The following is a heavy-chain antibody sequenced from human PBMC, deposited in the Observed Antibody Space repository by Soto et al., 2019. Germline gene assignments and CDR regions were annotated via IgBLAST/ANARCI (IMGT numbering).Heavy chain of an antibody. Sequence: EVQLLESGGGLIQPGGSLRLSCAASGFAFSNYAMNWVRQAPGKGLEWVSTLSFSGDRTYYADSVKGRFTISRDNSKNTLYLQMNSLRAEDTAVYYCGNYFAGARYKGFEYWGQGSLVTVSS. J-gene: IGHJ4*02. D-gene: IGHD3-9*01. V-gene: IGHV3-23*01. CDR1: GFAFSNYA. CDR2: LSFSGDRT. CDR3: GNYFAGARYKGFEY.